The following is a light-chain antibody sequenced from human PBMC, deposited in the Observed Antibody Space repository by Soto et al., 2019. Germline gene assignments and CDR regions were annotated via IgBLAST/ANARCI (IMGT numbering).Light chain of an antibody. J-gene: IGKJ5*01. CDR1: QAVNSW. CDR2: DVS. Sequence: DNQLTQSPSSISASVGDRVTITCRASQAVNSWLAWFQQKPGMAPKLVIYDVSSLQSGVPSRFRGRGSGTEFTLPISRLQTEDFETYYCQQSNNHPISFGQGTRLEIK. CDR3: QQSNNHPIS. V-gene: IGKV1-12*01.